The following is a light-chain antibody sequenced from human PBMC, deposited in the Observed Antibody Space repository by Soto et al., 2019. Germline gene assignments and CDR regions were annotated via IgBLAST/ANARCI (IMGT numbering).Light chain of an antibody. J-gene: IGKJ4*01. CDR2: SAS. CDR1: QRISAF. CDR3: QQSYRLPLT. V-gene: IGKV1-39*01. Sequence: DIQMTQSPSSVSAFVGESVTITCHASQRISAFLNWYHQKPGKAPKLLIYSASYLQSGVPSNFSGSGSGTDFTLSIVTLQPEESGTYFCQQSYRLPLTFGGGTKVEI.